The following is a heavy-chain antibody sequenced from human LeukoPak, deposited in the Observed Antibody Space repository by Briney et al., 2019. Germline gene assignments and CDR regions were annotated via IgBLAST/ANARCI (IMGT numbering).Heavy chain of an antibody. D-gene: IGHD6-6*01. CDR2: VSYDGNDK. CDR3: ARDGIAARPFDY. Sequence: GGSLRLSCAASGFTFNAYAMHWVRQAPGMGLEWVAVVSYDGNDKHYPDSVKGRFTISRDNSKNTLYLQMNNLRAEDTAVYYCARDGIAARPFDYWGQGTLVTVSS. V-gene: IGHV3-30-3*01. CDR1: GFTFNAYA. J-gene: IGHJ4*02.